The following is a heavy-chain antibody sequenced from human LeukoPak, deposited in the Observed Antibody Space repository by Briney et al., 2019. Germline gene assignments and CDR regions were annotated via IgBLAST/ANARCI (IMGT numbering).Heavy chain of an antibody. Sequence: GASVKVSCKASGYTFTSYGISGVRQAPGQGLEWMGWISAYNGNTNYAQKLQGRVTMTTDTSTSTAYMELRSLRSDDTAVYYCARDQDIVVVVAATQVYYMDVWGKGTTVTVSS. D-gene: IGHD2-15*01. CDR1: GYTFTSYG. CDR2: ISAYNGNT. CDR3: ARDQDIVVVVAATQVYYMDV. V-gene: IGHV1-18*01. J-gene: IGHJ6*03.